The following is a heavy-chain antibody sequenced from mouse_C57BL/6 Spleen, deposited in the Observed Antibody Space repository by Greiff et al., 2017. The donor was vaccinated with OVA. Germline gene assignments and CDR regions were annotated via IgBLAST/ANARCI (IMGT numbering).Heavy chain of an antibody. CDR2: INPNNGGT. V-gene: IGHV1-26*01. D-gene: IGHD2-1*01. CDR3: ARSRIYYGNYLAY. J-gene: IGHJ3*01. Sequence: VQLQQSGPELVKPGASVKISCKASGYTFTDYYMNWVKQSHGKSLEWIGDINPNNGGTSYNQKFKGKATLTVDKSSSTAYMELRSLTSEDSAVYYCARSRIYYGNYLAYWGQGTLVTVSA. CDR1: GYTFTDYY.